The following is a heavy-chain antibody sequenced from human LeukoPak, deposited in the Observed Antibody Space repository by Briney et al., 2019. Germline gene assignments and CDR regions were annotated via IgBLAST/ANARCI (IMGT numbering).Heavy chain of an antibody. J-gene: IGHJ3*02. CDR1: GGSISSYY. V-gene: IGHV4-59*01. CDR2: IYYSGST. Sequence: PSETLSLTCTVSGGSISSYYWSWIRQPPGKGLEWIGYIYYSGSTNYNPSLKSRVTISVDTSKNQFSLKLSSVTAADTAVYYCAREHQALNAFDIWGQGTMATVSS. CDR3: AREHQALNAFDI. D-gene: IGHD2-2*01.